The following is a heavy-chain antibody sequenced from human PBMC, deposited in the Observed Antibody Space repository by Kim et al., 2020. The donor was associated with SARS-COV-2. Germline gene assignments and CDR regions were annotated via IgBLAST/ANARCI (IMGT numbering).Heavy chain of an antibody. D-gene: IGHD1-26*01. CDR2: IRSKANSYAT. J-gene: IGHJ4*02. V-gene: IGHV3-73*01. CDR1: GFTFSGSA. Sequence: GGSLRLSCAASGFTFSGSAMHWVRQASGKGLEWVGRIRSKANSYATAYAASVKGRFTISRDDSKNTAYLQMNSLKTEDTAVYYCSISTPRLVGANDYWGQGTLVTVSS. CDR3: SISTPRLVGANDY.